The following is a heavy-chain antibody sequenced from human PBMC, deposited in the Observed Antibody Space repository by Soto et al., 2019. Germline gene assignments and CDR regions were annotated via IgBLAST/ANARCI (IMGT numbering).Heavy chain of an antibody. V-gene: IGHV6-1*01. J-gene: IGHJ6*02. Sequence: SQTLSLTCAISGDSLFSDGVAWHFIRPSPSRGLEWRGRASYYRFGRYNDYAVSVESRITVNPDTSKRQFSLYLNSETPEDSAVYYCPRGHNSAMDVWGQRTTVTVSS. CDR1: GDSLFSDGVA. CDR2: ASYYRFGRYN. CDR3: PRGHNSAMDV. D-gene: IGHD1-1*01.